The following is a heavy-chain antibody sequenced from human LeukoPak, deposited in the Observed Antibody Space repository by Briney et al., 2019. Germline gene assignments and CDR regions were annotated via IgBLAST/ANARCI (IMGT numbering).Heavy chain of an antibody. CDR1: GFTFSSCG. Sequence: PGGSLRLSCAASGFTFSSCGMHWVRQAPGKGLEWVAFIRYDGSNQYYADSVKGRFTISRDNSKNTLYLQMNSLRAEDTAVYYCAKDGNYYGSGSYYKDWGQGTLVTVSS. D-gene: IGHD3-10*01. CDR2: IRYDGSNQ. CDR3: AKDGNYYGSGSYYKD. V-gene: IGHV3-30*02. J-gene: IGHJ4*02.